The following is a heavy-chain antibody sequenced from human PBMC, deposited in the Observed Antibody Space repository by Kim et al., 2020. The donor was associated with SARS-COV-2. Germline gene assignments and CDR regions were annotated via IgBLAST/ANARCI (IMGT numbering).Heavy chain of an antibody. CDR3: AREPPSFEYGMDV. V-gene: IGHV3-48*01. J-gene: IGHJ6*02. Sequence: YEAAGKGRFTITRDNANNSLVLQINSLRAEETAVYFCAREPPSFEYGMDVWGQGTTVTVSS. D-gene: IGHD3-9*01.